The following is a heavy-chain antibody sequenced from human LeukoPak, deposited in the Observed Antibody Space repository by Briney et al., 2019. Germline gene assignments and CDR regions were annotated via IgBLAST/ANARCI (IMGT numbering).Heavy chain of an antibody. J-gene: IGHJ6*03. CDR1: GFTFSSYS. CDR3: AKDLPLYYYYMDV. Sequence: GGSLRLSCAASGFTFSSYSMNWVRQAPGKGLEWVSYISSSSSTIYYADSVKGRFTISRDNAKNSLYLQMNSLRAEDTAVYYCAKDLPLYYYYMDVRGKGTTVTISS. CDR2: ISSSSSTI. V-gene: IGHV3-48*01.